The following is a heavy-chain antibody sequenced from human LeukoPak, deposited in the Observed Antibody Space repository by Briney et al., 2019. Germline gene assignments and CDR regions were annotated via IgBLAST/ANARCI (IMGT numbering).Heavy chain of an antibody. CDR2: IYTSGST. Sequence: SETLSLTCAVYGGSFSGYYWSWIRQPAGKGLEWIGRIYTSGSTNYNPSLKSRVTMSVDTSKNQFSLKLSSVTAADTAVYYCARAYYDGPGAFDIWGQGTMVTVSS. J-gene: IGHJ3*02. CDR3: ARAYYDGPGAFDI. D-gene: IGHD3-22*01. V-gene: IGHV4-59*10. CDR1: GGSFSGYY.